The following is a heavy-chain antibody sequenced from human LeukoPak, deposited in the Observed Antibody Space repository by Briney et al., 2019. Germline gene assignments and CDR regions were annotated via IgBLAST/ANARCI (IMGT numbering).Heavy chain of an antibody. J-gene: IGHJ4*02. CDR3: ARSSIVVVSILDY. D-gene: IGHD2-2*01. Sequence: PGGSLRLSCAASGFPFSSYAMHCVRQAPGKGLEYVSAISSNGGSTSYANSVKGRFTISRDNSKNTLYLQMGSLRAEDMAVYYCARSSIVVVSILDYWGQGTLVTVSS. V-gene: IGHV3-64*01. CDR1: GFPFSSYA. CDR2: ISSNGGST.